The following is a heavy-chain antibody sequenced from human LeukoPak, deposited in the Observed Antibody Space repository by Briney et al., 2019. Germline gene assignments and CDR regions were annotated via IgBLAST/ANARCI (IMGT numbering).Heavy chain of an antibody. D-gene: IGHD2-15*01. J-gene: IGHJ6*03. CDR1: GGTFSSYA. V-gene: IGHV1-69*06. Sequence: ASVKVSCKASGGTFSSYAISWVRQAPGQGLEWMGGIIPIFGTANYAQKFQGRVTITADKSTSTAYMELRSLRSEDTAVYYCARLGRYCSGGSCYYYYYMDVWGKGTTVTISS. CDR2: IIPIFGTA. CDR3: ARLGRYCSGGSCYYYYYMDV.